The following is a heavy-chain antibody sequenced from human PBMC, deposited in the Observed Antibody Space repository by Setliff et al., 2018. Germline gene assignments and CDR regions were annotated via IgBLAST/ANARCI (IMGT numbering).Heavy chain of an antibody. J-gene: IGHJ3*01. CDR2: IKGKNAGLAT. CDR1: GFTFSTAW. D-gene: IGHD3-16*01. CDR3: TTDPSPTFGGVIGAAFDF. Sequence: PGGSLRLSCAASGFTFSTAWMNWVRQAPGKGLEWVGRIKGKNAGLATDYAAPVKGRFTISRDDSKNTLYLQMNSLKTEATAVYYCTTDPSPTFGGVIGAAFDFWGQGTMVTVSS. V-gene: IGHV3-15*07.